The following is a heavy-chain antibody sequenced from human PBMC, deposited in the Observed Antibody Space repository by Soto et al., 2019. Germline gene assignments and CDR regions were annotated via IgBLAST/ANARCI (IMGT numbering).Heavy chain of an antibody. CDR3: ARGGLEPFDH. J-gene: IGHJ4*02. CDR1: GFTFGNYW. Sequence: XESLLLSCAASGFTFGNYWMHWVRQAPGKGLVWVSRISDYGRINYADSVKDRFIISRDDARSELYLQLNDLRVEDTATYYCARGGLEPFDHWGQGALVTVSS. CDR2: ISDYGRI. D-gene: IGHD1-1*01. V-gene: IGHV3-74*01.